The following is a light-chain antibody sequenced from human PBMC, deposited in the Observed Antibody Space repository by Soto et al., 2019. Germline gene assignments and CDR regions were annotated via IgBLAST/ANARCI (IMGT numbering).Light chain of an antibody. CDR2: GAS. V-gene: IGKV3-15*01. Sequence: EIVMTQSPATLSVCLGERATLSCRASQSVSNNLAWYQQKLGQAPRLLIYGASTRATGIPARFSGSGSGTEFTLTISSLQSEDFAVYYCQQYNNWPPGAFGQGTKVEIK. J-gene: IGKJ1*01. CDR3: QQYNNWPPGA. CDR1: QSVSNN.